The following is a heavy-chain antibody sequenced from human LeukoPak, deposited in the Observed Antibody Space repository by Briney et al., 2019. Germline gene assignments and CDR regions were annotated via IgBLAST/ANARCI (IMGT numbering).Heavy chain of an antibody. CDR2: ISGSGRTT. J-gene: IGHJ4*02. V-gene: IGHV3-23*01. D-gene: IGHD3-22*01. CDR1: GFTFSNYA. Sequence: GGSLRLSCAASGFTFSNYAMSWVRQAPRKGLEWVSGISGSGRTTYYADSVRGRFTISRDNSKNALYLQMNILGADDTALYYCAKDRRYDSSGFDYWGQGTLVTASS. CDR3: AKDRRYDSSGFDY.